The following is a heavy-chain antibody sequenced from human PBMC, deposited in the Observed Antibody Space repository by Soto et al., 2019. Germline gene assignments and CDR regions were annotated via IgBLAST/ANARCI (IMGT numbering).Heavy chain of an antibody. J-gene: IGHJ5*02. CDR2: IYYSGST. Sequence: SETLSLTCTVSGGSISSYYWSWIRQPPGKGLEWIGYIYYSGSTNYNPSLKSRVTISVDTSKNQFSLKLSSVTAADTAVYYCARGDRYYDSSGYYRTENWFDPWGQGTLVTVSS. D-gene: IGHD3-22*01. CDR3: ARGDRYYDSSGYYRTENWFDP. CDR1: GGSISSYY. V-gene: IGHV4-59*01.